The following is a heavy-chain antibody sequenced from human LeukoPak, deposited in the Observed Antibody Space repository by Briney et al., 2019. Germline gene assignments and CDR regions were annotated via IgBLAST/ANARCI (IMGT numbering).Heavy chain of an antibody. CDR3: AKDRNYYDSSGPYYYYGMDV. Sequence: GGSLRLSCAASGFTFSSYGMHWVRQALGKGLEWVAVISYDGSNKYYADSVKGRFTISRDNSKNTLYLQMNSLRAEDTAVYFCAKDRNYYDSSGPYYYYGMDVWGQGTTVTVSS. CDR1: GFTFSSYG. D-gene: IGHD3-22*01. V-gene: IGHV3-30*18. CDR2: ISYDGSNK. J-gene: IGHJ6*02.